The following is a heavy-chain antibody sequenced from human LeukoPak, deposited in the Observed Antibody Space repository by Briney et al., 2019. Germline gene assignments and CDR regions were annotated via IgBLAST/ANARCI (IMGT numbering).Heavy chain of an antibody. D-gene: IGHD6-19*01. CDR1: GFTVSSKY. CDR2: VYSGGST. Sequence: PGGSLRLSCAASGFTVSSKYMSWVRQAPGKGLEWVSVVYSGGSTYYADSVKGRFTISRDNANNSLFLQLISLTVDDTAVYYCARVGRSGWDFDHWGQGTLVTVSS. CDR3: ARVGRSGWDFDH. V-gene: IGHV3-53*01. J-gene: IGHJ4*02.